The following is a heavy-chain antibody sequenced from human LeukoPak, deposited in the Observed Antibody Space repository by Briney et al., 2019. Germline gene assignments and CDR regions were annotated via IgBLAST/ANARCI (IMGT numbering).Heavy chain of an antibody. CDR3: ARDSPSSSRYPYYGMDV. CDR1: GYTFTSYA. D-gene: IGHD6-13*01. CDR2: INTNTGKL. Sequence: ASVKVSCKASGYTFTSYAMNWVRQAPGQGLEWMGWINTNTGKLTYAQGFTGRFVFSLDTSVSTAYLQISSLKAEDTAVYYCARDSPSSSRYPYYGMDVWDQGTTVTVSS. V-gene: IGHV7-4-1*02. J-gene: IGHJ6*02.